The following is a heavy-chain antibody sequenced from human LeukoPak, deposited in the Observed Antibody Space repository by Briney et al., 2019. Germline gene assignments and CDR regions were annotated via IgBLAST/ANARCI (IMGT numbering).Heavy chain of an antibody. Sequence: GGSLRLSCAGSGFTLINYGMTWVRQAPGKGLEWVSSIDGSGTYTYYADSVKGRFTISRDNSKNTVYLQMNSLRAEDTAIYYCANRPARPKPFDCWGQGTLVTVSS. CDR1: GFTLINYG. V-gene: IGHV3-23*01. CDR3: ANRPARPKPFDC. J-gene: IGHJ4*02. CDR2: IDGSGTYT. D-gene: IGHD1-14*01.